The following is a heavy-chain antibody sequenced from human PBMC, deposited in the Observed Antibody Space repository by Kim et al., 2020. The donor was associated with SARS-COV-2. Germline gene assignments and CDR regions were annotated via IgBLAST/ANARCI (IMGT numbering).Heavy chain of an antibody. Sequence: TYYAGSVKGRFTISRDNSKNTLYLQMNSLRAEDTAVYYCAKDRVVGADDYWGQGTLVTVSS. CDR2: T. V-gene: IGHV3-23*01. D-gene: IGHD1-26*01. J-gene: IGHJ4*02. CDR3: AKDRVVGADDY.